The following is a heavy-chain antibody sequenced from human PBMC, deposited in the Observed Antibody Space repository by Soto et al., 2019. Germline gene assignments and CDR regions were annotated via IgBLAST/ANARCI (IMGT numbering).Heavy chain of an antibody. CDR3: ARERGWGSSWSHYYYGTDV. Sequence: GGSLRLSCAASGFTFSSYAMHWVRQAPGKGLEWVAVISYDGSNKYYADSVKGRFTISRDNSKNTLYLQMNSLRAEDTAVYYCARERGWGSSWSHYYYGTDVWGQGTTVTVSS. D-gene: IGHD6-13*01. CDR2: ISYDGSNK. V-gene: IGHV3-30-3*01. CDR1: GFTFSSYA. J-gene: IGHJ6*02.